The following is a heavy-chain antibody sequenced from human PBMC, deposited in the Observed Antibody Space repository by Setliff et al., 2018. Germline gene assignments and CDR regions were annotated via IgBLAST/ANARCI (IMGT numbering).Heavy chain of an antibody. CDR3: ARARYSGYVDY. Sequence: SETLSLTCTVSGGSISSGGYYWSWIRQHPGKGLEWIGYIYYSGSTYYNPSLKSRVTISVDTSKNQFSLKLSSVTAADTTVYYCARARYSGYVDYWGQGTLVTVSS. D-gene: IGHD5-12*01. V-gene: IGHV4-31*03. J-gene: IGHJ4*02. CDR1: GGSISSGGYY. CDR2: IYYSGST.